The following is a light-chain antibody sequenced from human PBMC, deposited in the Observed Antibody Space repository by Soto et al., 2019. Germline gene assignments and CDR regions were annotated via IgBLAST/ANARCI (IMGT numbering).Light chain of an antibody. CDR2: GAS. V-gene: IGKV3-20*01. J-gene: IGKJ1*01. CDR1: QSVSSD. Sequence: EIVMTQSPATLSVSPGERATLSCRASQSVSSDFAWYQQKPGQAPRLLIYGASNRATGIPDSFSGSGSGTDFTLTISRLEPEDFAVYYCQQYGSSGTFGQGTKVDIK. CDR3: QQYGSSGT.